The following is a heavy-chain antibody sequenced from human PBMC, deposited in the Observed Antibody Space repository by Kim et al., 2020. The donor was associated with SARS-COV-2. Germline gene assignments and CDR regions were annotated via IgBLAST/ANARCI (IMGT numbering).Heavy chain of an antibody. CDR3: TRLSDIISIGHDY. D-gene: IGHD5-12*01. Sequence: GGSLRLSCAASGYNFNDFAIHWVRQPPGRGLEWVGRIKGRRLNYVTALAASVQGRFSVSRDDSRYTAYLQMNSLRTEDTAVYYCTRLSDIISIGHDYWGQGILVTVSS. CDR2: IKGRRLNYVT. CDR1: GYNFNDFA. V-gene: IGHV3-73*01. J-gene: IGHJ4*02.